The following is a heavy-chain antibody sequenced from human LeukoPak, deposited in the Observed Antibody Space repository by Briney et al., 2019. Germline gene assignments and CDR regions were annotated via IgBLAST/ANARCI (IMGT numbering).Heavy chain of an antibody. D-gene: IGHD1-26*01. CDR1: GGSISSSSYY. J-gene: IGHJ4*02. CDR2: IYYSGST. V-gene: IGHV4-39*01. Sequence: SGTLSLTCTVSGGSISSSSYYWGWIRQPPGKGLEWIGSIYYSGSTYYNPSLKSRVTISVDTSKNQFSLKLSSVTAADTAVYYCASLARAGVGATDFDYWGQGTLVTVSS. CDR3: ASLARAGVGATDFDY.